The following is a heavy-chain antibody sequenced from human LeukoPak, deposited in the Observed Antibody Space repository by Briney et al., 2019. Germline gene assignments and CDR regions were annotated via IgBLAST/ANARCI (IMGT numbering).Heavy chain of an antibody. CDR2: ISSSGSTI. CDR1: GITFSSYS. CDR3: ARDYQDSSGYYYFDY. V-gene: IGHV3-48*04. Sequence: GGSLRLSCAASGITFSSYSMNWVRQVPEKGLEWVSYISSSGSTIYYADSVKGRFTISRDNAKNSLYLQMNSLRAEDTAVYYCARDYQDSSGYYYFDYWGQGTLVTVSS. D-gene: IGHD3-22*01. J-gene: IGHJ4*02.